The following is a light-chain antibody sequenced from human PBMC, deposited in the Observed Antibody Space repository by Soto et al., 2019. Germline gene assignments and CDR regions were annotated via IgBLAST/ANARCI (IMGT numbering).Light chain of an antibody. CDR1: QSVSSTL. CDR3: QHYGDSSWT. J-gene: IGKJ1*01. CDR2: GVA. Sequence: ELVLTQSPFALSLSSGERATLSCRASQSVSSTLLTWYQQKPGQAPRLLIYGVASRATGIPARFSGSGSGTDFTLTISRVQPEDFAVYFCQHYGDSSWTFGQGSRVEIK. V-gene: IGKV3-20*01.